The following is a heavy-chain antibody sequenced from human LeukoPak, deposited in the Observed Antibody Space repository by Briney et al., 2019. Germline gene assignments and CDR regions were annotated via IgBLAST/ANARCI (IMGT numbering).Heavy chain of an antibody. J-gene: IGHJ4*02. CDR1: GGSIRNGGYE. D-gene: IGHD2-15*01. CDR3: ARHCSGGSCYSDFDC. V-gene: IGHV4-39*01. CDR2: IYYSGST. Sequence: PAETLSLTCTVSGGSIRNGGYEWGRLRQPEGKGLEWSGSIYYSGSTYYHPSLKSRVTISVDTSKNQFSLKVSSVTAADTAVYYCARHCSGGSCYSDFDCWGQGTLVTVSS.